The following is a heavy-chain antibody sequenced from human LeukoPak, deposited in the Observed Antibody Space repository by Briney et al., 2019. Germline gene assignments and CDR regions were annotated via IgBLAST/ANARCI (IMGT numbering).Heavy chain of an antibody. J-gene: IGHJ4*02. D-gene: IGHD3-10*01. V-gene: IGHV3-23*01. CDR1: GFSISRYI. CDR3: AKARAGGSTYEY. CDR2: ISDADAAT. Sequence: GGSLRLSCAASGFSISRYIMTWVRRAPGKGLEWVSAISDADAATVYAESVKGRFTISGDNSKNTLYLQMNSLRVDDTAIYYCAKARAGGSTYEYWGQGTLVTVSS.